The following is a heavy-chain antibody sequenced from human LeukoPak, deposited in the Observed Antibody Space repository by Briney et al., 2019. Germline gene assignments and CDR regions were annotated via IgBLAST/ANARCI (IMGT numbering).Heavy chain of an antibody. V-gene: IGHV1-2*02. D-gene: IGHD6-6*01. CDR2: INPNSGGT. Sequence: ASVRVSCEASGYTFTGYYMHWVRQAPGQGLEWMGWINPNSGGTNYAQKFQGRVTMTRDTSISTAYMELSRLRSDVTAVYYCASIIAAPNWFDPWGQGTLVTVSS. CDR3: ASIIAAPNWFDP. CDR1: GYTFTGYY. J-gene: IGHJ5*02.